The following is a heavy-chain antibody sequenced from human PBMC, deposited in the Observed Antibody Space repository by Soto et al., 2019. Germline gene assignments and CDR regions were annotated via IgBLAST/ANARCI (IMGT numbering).Heavy chain of an antibody. J-gene: IGHJ4*01. D-gene: IGHD6-13*01. V-gene: IGHV4-39*01. Sequence: SETLSLTCTVSGGSISSSSFNWGWFRQPPGKGLEWIGSVYYRGTTYYNPSLKSRVTISVDTSKNQFSLKLSSVTAADTAVDYCARYPSTSWSYYFSYGGHGTLVPVSP. CDR2: VYYRGTT. CDR1: GGSISSSSFN. CDR3: ARYPSTSWSYYFSY.